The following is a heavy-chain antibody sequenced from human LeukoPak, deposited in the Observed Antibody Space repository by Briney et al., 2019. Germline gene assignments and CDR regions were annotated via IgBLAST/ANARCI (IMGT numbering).Heavy chain of an antibody. V-gene: IGHV3-21*01. Sequence: PGGSLRLSCAASGFTFTTYSMNWVRQAPGKGLEWVSSIDTSSTYIYYADSVKGRFTISRDNAKNSLYLQMNSLRAEDTAVYYCARDPAGILGEVNLEYWGQGTLVTVSS. CDR2: IDTSSTYI. CDR1: GFTFTTYS. D-gene: IGHD3-3*01. J-gene: IGHJ4*02. CDR3: ARDPAGILGEVNLEY.